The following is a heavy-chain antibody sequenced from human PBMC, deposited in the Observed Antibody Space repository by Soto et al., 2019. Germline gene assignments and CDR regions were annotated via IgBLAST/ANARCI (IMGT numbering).Heavy chain of an antibody. V-gene: IGHV1-3*01. J-gene: IGHJ4*02. Sequence: ASVKVSCKTSGYTFTSYPMHCVRQAPGQRLEWMGWINAGIGNTKYSQKFQGRVTVTRDTSANTAYMELSSLRSEDAAVYYCARSVGYGDNSYYFDYWGQGTLVTVSS. CDR2: INAGIGNT. CDR1: GYTFTSYP. CDR3: ARSVGYGDNSYYFDY. D-gene: IGHD4-17*01.